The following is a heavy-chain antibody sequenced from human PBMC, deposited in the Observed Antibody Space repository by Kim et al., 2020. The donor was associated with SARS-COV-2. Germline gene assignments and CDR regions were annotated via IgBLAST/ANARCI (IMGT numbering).Heavy chain of an antibody. V-gene: IGHV3-33*01. Sequence: GGSLRLSCAASGFTFSSYGMHWVRQAPGKGLEWVAVIWYDGSNKYYADSVKGRFTISRDNSKNTLYLQMNSLRAEDTAVYYCAREGYYDSSGYFESFDYWGQGTLVTVSS. D-gene: IGHD3-22*01. CDR3: AREGYYDSSGYFESFDY. J-gene: IGHJ4*02. CDR2: IWYDGSNK. CDR1: GFTFSSYG.